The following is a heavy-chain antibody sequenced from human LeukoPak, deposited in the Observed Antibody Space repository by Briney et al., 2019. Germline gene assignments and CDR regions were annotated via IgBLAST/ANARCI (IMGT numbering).Heavy chain of an antibody. J-gene: IGHJ4*02. CDR1: GFTFSSYS. Sequence: PGGSLRLSCAASGFTFSSYSIKWVRQAPGKGMEWLSYISSSSRTISYADSLKGRFSVSRDNAKNSLVLQMNSLRVEDTAVYYCARVGTSGWTSDYWGQGTLVTVSS. D-gene: IGHD6-19*01. CDR2: ISSSSRTI. V-gene: IGHV3-48*04. CDR3: ARVGTSGWTSDY.